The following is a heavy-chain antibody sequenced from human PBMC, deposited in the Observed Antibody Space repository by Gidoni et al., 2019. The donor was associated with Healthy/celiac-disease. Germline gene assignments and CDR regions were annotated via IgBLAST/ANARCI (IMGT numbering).Heavy chain of an antibody. Sequence: EVQLVESGGGLVQPGRSLRLSCTASGFTFGDYAMSWFRQAPGKGLEWVGFIRSKAYGGTTEYAASVKGRFTISRDDSKSIAYLQMNSLKTEDTAVYYCTRKIVRSDTAMGNGDYWGQGTLVTVSS. J-gene: IGHJ4*02. CDR1: GFTFGDYA. D-gene: IGHD5-18*01. CDR3: TRKIVRSDTAMGNGDY. V-gene: IGHV3-49*03. CDR2: IRSKAYGGTT.